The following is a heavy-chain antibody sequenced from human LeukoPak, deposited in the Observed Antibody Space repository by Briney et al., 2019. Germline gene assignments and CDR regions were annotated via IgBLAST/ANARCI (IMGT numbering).Heavy chain of an antibody. Sequence: GGSLRLSCAASGFTFSSYAMHWVRQAPGKGLEWVAFIRYDGSNKYYADSVKGRFTISRDNSKNTLYLQMNSLRAEDTAVYYCAKVAPAGTYFDSWGQGTLVTVSS. CDR1: GFTFSSYA. J-gene: IGHJ4*02. CDR3: AKVAPAGTYFDS. CDR2: IRYDGSNK. D-gene: IGHD6-13*01. V-gene: IGHV3-30*02.